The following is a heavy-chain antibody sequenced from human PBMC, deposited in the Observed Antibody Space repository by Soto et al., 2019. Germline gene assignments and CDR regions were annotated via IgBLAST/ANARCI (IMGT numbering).Heavy chain of an antibody. D-gene: IGHD5-18*01. CDR3: AREALRRGYSYGTFDY. J-gene: IGHJ4*02. CDR1: GGSISIDY. CDR2: TFYSGST. V-gene: IGHV4-59*01. Sequence: SETLSLTCTVSGGSISIDYWSWIRHPPGKGLEWIGYTFYSGSTNYNPSLKSRATISLDASKNQLSLKLSSVTAADTAVYYCAREALRRGYSYGTFDYWGQGTLVTVSS.